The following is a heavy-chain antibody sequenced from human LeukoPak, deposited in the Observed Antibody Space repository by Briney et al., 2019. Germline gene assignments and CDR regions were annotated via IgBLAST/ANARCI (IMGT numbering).Heavy chain of an antibody. Sequence: ASVKVSCKVSGYTLTELSIHWVRQAPGKGVEWMGGFDPEDGETIYAQKFQGRVTMTDDTSTDTAYMELSSLRSEDTAVYYCATRQHDYGDYWPYHGMDVWGQGTTVTVSS. CDR1: GYTLTELS. J-gene: IGHJ6*02. CDR3: ATRQHDYGDYWPYHGMDV. V-gene: IGHV1-24*01. D-gene: IGHD4-17*01. CDR2: FDPEDGET.